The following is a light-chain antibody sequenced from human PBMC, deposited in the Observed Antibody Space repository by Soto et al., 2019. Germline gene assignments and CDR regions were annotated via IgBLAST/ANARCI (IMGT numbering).Light chain of an antibody. V-gene: IGKV3-20*01. CDR1: QSVSSSY. CDR2: GAS. J-gene: IGKJ1*01. CDR3: QQYGRSPPYT. Sequence: EIVLTQSPGTLSLSPGERATLSCRASQSVSSSYLAWYQQKPGQAPRLLIYGASSRATGIPDRFSGSGSGTDFTLTISRLEPEDFAVYYCQQYGRSPPYTFGQGTK.